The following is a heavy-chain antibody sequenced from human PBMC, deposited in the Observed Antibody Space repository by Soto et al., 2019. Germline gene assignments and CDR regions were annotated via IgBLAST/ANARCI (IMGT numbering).Heavy chain of an antibody. CDR2: IYYSRTT. V-gene: IGHV4-31*03. J-gene: IGHJ6*02. CDR3: ARGFLEWLSHPYYGMDV. Sequence: SETLSLTCTVSGGSISSGGYYWSWIRQHPGKGLEWVGYIYYSRTTYYNPSLESRVTISVDTSKNQFSLNLSSVTAADTAVYYCARGFLEWLSHPYYGMDVWGQGTTVTVSS. D-gene: IGHD3-3*01. CDR1: GGSISSGGYY.